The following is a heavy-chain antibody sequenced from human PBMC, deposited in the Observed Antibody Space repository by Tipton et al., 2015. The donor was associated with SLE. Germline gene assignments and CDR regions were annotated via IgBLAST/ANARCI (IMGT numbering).Heavy chain of an antibody. CDR3: ARDSSGWLFDF. Sequence: SLRLSCAASGFTFSSYWMSWVRQAPGKGLEWASSITGSGVDTYYAASVKGRFTVSRDNSRNSVYLQMNSLRADDTAVYYCARDSSGWLFDFWGEGTLVTVSS. V-gene: IGHV3-23*01. CDR1: GFTFSSYW. CDR2: ITGSGVDT. D-gene: IGHD6-19*01. J-gene: IGHJ4*02.